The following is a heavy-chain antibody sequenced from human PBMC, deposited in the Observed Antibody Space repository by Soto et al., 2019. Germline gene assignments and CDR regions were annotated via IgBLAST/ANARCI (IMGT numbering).Heavy chain of an antibody. CDR2: IDPSDSQT. Sequence: HGESLKISCKGSGYSFAGYWITWVRQKPGKGLEWMGRIDPSDSQTYYSPSFRGHVTISVTKSNTTVFLQWSSLRASDTAMYYCARQIYDSDTGPNFQYYFDSWGQGTPVTVSS. CDR3: ARQIYDSDTGPNFQYYFDS. CDR1: GYSFAGYW. J-gene: IGHJ4*02. V-gene: IGHV5-10-1*01. D-gene: IGHD3-22*01.